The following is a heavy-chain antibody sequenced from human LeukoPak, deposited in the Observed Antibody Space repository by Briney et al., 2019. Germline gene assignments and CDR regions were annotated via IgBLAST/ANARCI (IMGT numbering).Heavy chain of an antibody. CDR2: IGSSDDST. CDR1: GFSFITYA. J-gene: IGHJ3*01. Sequence: GGSLRLSCSASGFSFITYAIGWVRQAPGKGLEWVSTIGSSDDSTYYADSVKGRFTITSDSSKNTLDLQMNSLRADDTAVYYCAKDLSLVGAHDSIDFWGQGTMVTVSS. D-gene: IGHD1-26*01. V-gene: IGHV3-23*01. CDR3: AKDLSLVGAHDSIDF.